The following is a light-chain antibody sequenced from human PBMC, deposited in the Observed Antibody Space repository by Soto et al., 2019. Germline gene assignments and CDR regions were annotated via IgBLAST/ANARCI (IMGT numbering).Light chain of an antibody. CDR2: DAS. CDR1: QSVSSY. Sequence: EIGLTQSPATLSLSPGERATLSCRASQSVSSYLAWYQQKPGQAPRLLIYDASNRATGIPARFSGSGSGTDFTLTISSLEPEDFAVYYCQQRSNWPRTWTFGQGTKV. J-gene: IGKJ1*01. CDR3: QQRSNWPRTWT. V-gene: IGKV3-11*01.